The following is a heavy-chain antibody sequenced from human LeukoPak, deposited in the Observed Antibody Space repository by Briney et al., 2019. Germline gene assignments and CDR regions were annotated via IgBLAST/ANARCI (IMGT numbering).Heavy chain of an antibody. J-gene: IGHJ4*02. CDR2: ISHDGSQE. D-gene: IGHD2-2*01. Sequence: GGSLRLSCAASGFTFSSYEMNWVRQAPGKGLEWVTFISHDGSQEHYADSVKGRFTISRDNSKQTVYLQMNSLKSEDTALYYCARKYTTSYYSVDYWGQGSLVTVSS. CDR3: ARKYTTSYYSVDY. V-gene: IGHV3-30*04. CDR1: GFTFSSYE.